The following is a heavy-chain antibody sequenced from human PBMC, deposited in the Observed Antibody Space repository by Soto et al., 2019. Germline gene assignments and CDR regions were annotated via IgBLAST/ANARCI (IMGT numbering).Heavy chain of an antibody. CDR3: AGESGGATATLDYYYFDMYV. Sequence: QVQLVQSGAEVRQPGASVTVSCRSSGDSFNDYYIHWVRQAPGQGSEGMGWINPNGGVTKYAQKFQGWVSMTRDSSIRSVYMQLSRLISDDTAGYYCAGESGGATATLDYYYFDMYVWGTGTRVTGSS. D-gene: IGHD5-12*01. CDR1: GDSFNDYY. CDR2: INPNGGVT. V-gene: IGHV1-2*04. J-gene: IGHJ6*03.